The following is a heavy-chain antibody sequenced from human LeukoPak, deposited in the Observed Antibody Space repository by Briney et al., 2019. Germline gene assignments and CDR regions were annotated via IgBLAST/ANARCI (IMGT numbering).Heavy chain of an antibody. CDR2: IYYSGST. D-gene: IGHD2-2*01. CDR1: GGSISSYY. V-gene: IGHV4-59*01. J-gene: IGHJ4*02. CDR3: ASGSANCSSTSCLVY. Sequence: SETLSLTCTVSGGSISSYYWSWIRQPPGKGLGWTGYIYYSGSTNYNPSFKSRVTISVDTSKNQFSLKLSSVTAADTAVYYCASGSANCSSTSCLVYWGQGTLVTVSS.